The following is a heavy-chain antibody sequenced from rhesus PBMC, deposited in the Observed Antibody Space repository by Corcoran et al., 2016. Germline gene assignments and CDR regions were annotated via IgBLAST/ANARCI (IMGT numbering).Heavy chain of an antibody. V-gene: IGHV4-76*01. D-gene: IGHD3-3*01. CDR1: GSSTSEGYD. Sequence: QVQLQASGPGLVKPSETQALTCGVSGSSTSEGYDWRWIRQSPGRGREGIGNSIGSRGNTNPNPSLNNRVTCKTAASQNQFSLKLSSVTAADTAVYYCARNYNFWSGYYGLDVWGPGVLVTVSS. J-gene: IGHJ5-1*01. CDR3: ARNYNFWSGYYGLDV. CDR2: SIGSRGNT.